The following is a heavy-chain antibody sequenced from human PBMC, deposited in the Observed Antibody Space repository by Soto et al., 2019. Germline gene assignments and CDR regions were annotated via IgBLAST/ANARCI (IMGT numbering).Heavy chain of an antibody. D-gene: IGHD1-26*01. CDR1: GGTFSSYS. V-gene: IGHV1-69*01. CDR3: ARDGGRHSGGIDY. J-gene: IGHJ4*02. Sequence: QVQLVQSGAEVKKPGSSVKVSCKASGGTFSSYSINWVRQAPGQGLEWMGEIIPIFGTANYAQKFQGRVRITADESTSTAYMGLSSLRSEDTAVYYCARDGGRHSGGIDYWGQGTLVTVSS. CDR2: IIPIFGTA.